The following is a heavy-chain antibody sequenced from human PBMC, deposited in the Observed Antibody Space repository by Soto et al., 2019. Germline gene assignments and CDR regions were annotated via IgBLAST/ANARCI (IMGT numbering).Heavy chain of an antibody. J-gene: IGHJ4*02. CDR2: TYYSGST. CDR3: ASEYSYGYGYFDY. Sequence: PSETLSLTCTVSGGSVSSGSYYWSLIRQPPGKGLEWIEYTYYSGSTNYNPSLKSRVTISVDTSKNQFSLKLSSVTAADTAVYYCASEYSYGYGYFDYWGQGTLVTVS. CDR1: GGSVSSGSYY. V-gene: IGHV4-61*01. D-gene: IGHD5-18*01.